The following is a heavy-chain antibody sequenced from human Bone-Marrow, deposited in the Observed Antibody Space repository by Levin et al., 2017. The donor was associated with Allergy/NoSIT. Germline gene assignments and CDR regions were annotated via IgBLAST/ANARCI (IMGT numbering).Heavy chain of an antibody. V-gene: IGHV4-59*01. CDR2: IYYSGST. D-gene: IGHD3-10*01. J-gene: IGHJ5*02. CDR1: GGSISSYF. Sequence: KTSETLSLTCTVSGGSISSYFWSWIRQPPGKGLEWIGSIYYSGSTNYNPSLMSRVSISLDTSKTQFSLRLSSVTAADTALYYCARDLNFGSGTYRFDPWGQGTLVSVSS. CDR3: ARDLNFGSGTYRFDP.